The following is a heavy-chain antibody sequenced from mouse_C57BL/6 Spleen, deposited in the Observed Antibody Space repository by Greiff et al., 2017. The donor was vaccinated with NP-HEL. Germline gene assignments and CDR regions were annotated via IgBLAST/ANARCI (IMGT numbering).Heavy chain of an antibody. Sequence: EVQLVESGGGLVKPGGSLKLSCAASGFTFSSYTMSWVRQTPEKRLEWVATISGGGGNTYYPDSVKGRFTISRDNAKNTLNLQMSSLRSEDTALYYCARSTTVPYWYFDVWGTGTTVTVSS. CDR2: ISGGGGNT. CDR3: ARSTTVPYWYFDV. CDR1: GFTFSSYT. J-gene: IGHJ1*03. D-gene: IGHD1-1*01. V-gene: IGHV5-9*01.